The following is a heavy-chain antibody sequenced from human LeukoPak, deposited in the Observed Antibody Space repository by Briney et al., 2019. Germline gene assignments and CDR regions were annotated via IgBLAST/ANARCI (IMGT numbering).Heavy chain of an antibody. CDR2: ISSSGRTI. Sequence: GGSLRLSCAASGFTFSSYEMNWVRQAPGKGLEWVSYISSSGRTIYNADSVKGRFTISRDNARNSLYLQMSNLRAEDTAVYYCARNAFDIWGQGTMVIVSS. CDR1: GFTFSSYE. J-gene: IGHJ3*02. V-gene: IGHV3-48*03. CDR3: ARNAFDI.